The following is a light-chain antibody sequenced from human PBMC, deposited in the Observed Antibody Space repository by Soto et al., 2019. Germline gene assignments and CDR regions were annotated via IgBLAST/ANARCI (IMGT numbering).Light chain of an antibody. J-gene: IGKJ3*01. CDR3: QQLNSYPLS. CDR2: AAS. CDR1: QGISSY. V-gene: IGKV1-9*01. Sequence: DIQLTQSPYFLSASVGDRVTITCRASQGISSYLAWYQQKPGKAPKLLIYAASTLQSGVPSRCSGSGYGTEFTLTISSLQPEDFATYYCQQLNSYPLSFGPGTKVDI.